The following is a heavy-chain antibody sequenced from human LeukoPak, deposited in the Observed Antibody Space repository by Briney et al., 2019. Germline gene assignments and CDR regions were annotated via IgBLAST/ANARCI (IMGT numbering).Heavy chain of an antibody. V-gene: IGHV3-21*01. J-gene: IGHJ4*02. Sequence: SGGSLRLSCAASGFTFSSYSMNWVRQAPGKGLEWVSSISSSSSYIYCADSVKGRFTISRDNAKNSLYLQMNSLRAEDTAVYYCARDRADGWFGELFCDYWGQGTLVTVSS. D-gene: IGHD3-10*01. CDR1: GFTFSSYS. CDR3: ARDRADGWFGELFCDY. CDR2: ISSSSSYI.